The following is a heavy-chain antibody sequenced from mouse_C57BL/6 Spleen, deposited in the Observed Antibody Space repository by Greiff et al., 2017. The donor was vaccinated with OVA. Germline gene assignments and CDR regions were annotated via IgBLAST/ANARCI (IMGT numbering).Heavy chain of an antibody. J-gene: IGHJ4*01. CDR3: AKVDYDVGAMDY. CDR2: IYPRSGNT. Sequence: VQLQQSGAELARPGASVKLSCKASGYTFTSYGISWVKQRTGQGLEWIGEIYPRSGNTYYNEKFKGKATLTADKSSSTAYMELRSLTSEDSSVYFCAKVDYDVGAMDYWGQGTSVTVSS. CDR1: GYTFTSYG. D-gene: IGHD2-4*01. V-gene: IGHV1-81*01.